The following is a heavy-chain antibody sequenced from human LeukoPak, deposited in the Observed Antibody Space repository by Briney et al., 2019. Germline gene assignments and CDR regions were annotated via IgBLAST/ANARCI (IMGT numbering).Heavy chain of an antibody. V-gene: IGHV3-48*04. CDR1: GFPFIDYS. CDR3: AREHNYAFDN. CDR2: IGISSGNT. J-gene: IGHJ4*02. D-gene: IGHD5-18*01. Sequence: PGGSLRLSCTASGFPFIDYSMNWVRQAPGKGLEWISYIGISSGNTKYADCVKGRFTISADNAKNSLYLQMNSLGVEDTAVYYCAREHNYAFDNWGQGTLVSVSS.